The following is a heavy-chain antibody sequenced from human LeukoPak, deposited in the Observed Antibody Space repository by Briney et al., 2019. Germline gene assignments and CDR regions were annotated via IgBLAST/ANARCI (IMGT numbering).Heavy chain of an antibody. CDR3: VPADKQ. CDR1: GFTFSSNW. V-gene: IGHV3-74*01. D-gene: IGHD6-13*01. J-gene: IGHJ4*02. CDR2: IKPDGSSP. Sequence: PGGSLRLSCAASGFTFSSNWMHWVRQGPGKGLVWASLIKPDGSSPNYADSVKGRFTISRDNAKNTLYLQMNSLRAEDTAVYYCVPADKQWGQGTLVTVSS.